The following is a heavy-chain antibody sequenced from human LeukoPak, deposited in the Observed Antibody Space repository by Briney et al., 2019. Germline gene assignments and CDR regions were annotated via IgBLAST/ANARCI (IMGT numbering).Heavy chain of an antibody. CDR3: ATPTPLISTVVNGYNGFDP. D-gene: IGHD4-23*01. J-gene: IGHJ5*02. CDR2: IKQDGSEM. V-gene: IGHV3-7*01. Sequence: PGGSLRLSCSSSEFKLSDYWMNWVRQAPGKGLEWVAIIKQDGSEMYYGDSVKGRFTISRDNAKTSLYLQMNSLRADDTAVYYCATPTPLISTVVNGYNGFDPWGQGTLVTVSS. CDR1: EFKLSDYW.